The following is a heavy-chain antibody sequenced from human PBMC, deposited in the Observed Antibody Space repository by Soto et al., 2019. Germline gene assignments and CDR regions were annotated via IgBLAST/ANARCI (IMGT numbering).Heavy chain of an antibody. D-gene: IGHD3-22*01. V-gene: IGHV4-34*01. Sequence: TSETLSLTCAVYGGSFSGYYWSWIRQPPWKGLEWIGEINHSGSTNYNPSLKSRVTISVDTSKNQFSLKLSSVTAADTAVYYWARGRYYDSSGYSSRGYFYYWGQGTLVTGSS. CDR2: INHSGST. CDR3: ARGRYYDSSGYSSRGYFYY. CDR1: GGSFSGYY. J-gene: IGHJ4*02.